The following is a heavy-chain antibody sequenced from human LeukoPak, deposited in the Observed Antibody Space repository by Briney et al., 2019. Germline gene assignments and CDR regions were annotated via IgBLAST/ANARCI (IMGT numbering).Heavy chain of an antibody. J-gene: IGHJ2*01. D-gene: IGHD4-17*01. V-gene: IGHV3-20*04. CDR1: GFTFDDYG. Sequence: GGSLRLSCAASGFTFDDYGMSWVRQVPGKGLEWVSGINWNGGSTGYADSVKGRFTISRDNAKNSLYLQMNSLRAEDTALYYCARVTTVTYYWYFDLWGRGTLVTVSS. CDR2: INWNGGST. CDR3: ARVTTVTYYWYFDL.